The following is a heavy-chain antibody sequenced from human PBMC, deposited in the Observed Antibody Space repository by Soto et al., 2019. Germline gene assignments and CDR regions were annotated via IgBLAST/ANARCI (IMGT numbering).Heavy chain of an antibody. CDR3: ERAYDYIWGSYRYFAFDI. V-gene: IGHV3-74*01. Sequence: GGSLRLSCAASGFTFSRYWMHWVRQAPGKGLVWVSRINSDGSSTSYADSVKGRFTISRDNAKNTMYLQMNSLRAEDRAVYYCERAYDYIWGSYRYFAFDIWGQGTMVTVSS. J-gene: IGHJ3*02. D-gene: IGHD3-16*02. CDR2: INSDGSST. CDR1: GFTFSRYW.